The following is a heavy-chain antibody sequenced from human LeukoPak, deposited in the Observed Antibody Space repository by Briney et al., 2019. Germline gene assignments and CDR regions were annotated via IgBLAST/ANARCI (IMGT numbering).Heavy chain of an antibody. CDR1: GFTFSSHW. Sequence: GGSLRLSCAGSGFTFSSHWIGWVRQAPGKGLEWVAHINQDGSQKYYVDSVEGRFAISRDNAKNSLYLQMNSLRAEDTAIYYCVRGTTYSSTKADFWGQGTLVTVSS. V-gene: IGHV3-7*01. CDR3: VRGTTYSSTKADF. J-gene: IGHJ4*02. CDR2: INQDGSQK. D-gene: IGHD6-13*01.